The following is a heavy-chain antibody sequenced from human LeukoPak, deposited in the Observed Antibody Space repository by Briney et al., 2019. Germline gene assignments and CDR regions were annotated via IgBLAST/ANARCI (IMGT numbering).Heavy chain of an antibody. D-gene: IGHD3-22*01. CDR1: GYTFTGYY. Sequence: ASVKVSFKASGYTFTGYYTHWVRQAPGQGLEWMGWINSNSGGTNYAQKFQGRVTMTRDTSISTAYMELSRLRSDDTAVYYCARGSYYYDSSGYVGSPSFDYWGQGTLVTVSS. CDR3: ARGSYYYDSSGYVGSPSFDY. CDR2: INSNSGGT. V-gene: IGHV1-2*02. J-gene: IGHJ4*02.